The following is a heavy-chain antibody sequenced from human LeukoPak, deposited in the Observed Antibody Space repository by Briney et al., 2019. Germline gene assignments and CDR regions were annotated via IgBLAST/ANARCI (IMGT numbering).Heavy chain of an antibody. J-gene: IGHJ4*02. D-gene: IGHD2/OR15-2a*01. Sequence: SETLSLTCTVSGGSISSYYWSWIRQPPGKGLEWIGYIYYSGSTNYNPSLKSRVTISVDTSKNQFSLKLSFVTAADTAVYYCARGGHSSMALDYWGQGTLVTVSS. V-gene: IGHV4-59*01. CDR1: GGSISSYY. CDR2: IYYSGST. CDR3: ARGGHSSMALDY.